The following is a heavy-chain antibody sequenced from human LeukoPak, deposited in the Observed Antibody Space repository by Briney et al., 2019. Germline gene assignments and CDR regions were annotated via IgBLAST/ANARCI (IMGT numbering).Heavy chain of an antibody. Sequence: SVKVSCKAFGGSFSSEAISWVRQAPGQGLEWMGGIIPIFGTANYAQKFQGRVTITTDEFTSTAYMEVSSLRSEDTAVYYCGRKAGDCGGGSCYSIDYWGQGALVTVSS. CDR3: GRKAGDCGGGSCYSIDY. CDR1: GGSFSSEA. V-gene: IGHV1-69*05. CDR2: IIPIFGTA. D-gene: IGHD2-15*01. J-gene: IGHJ4*02.